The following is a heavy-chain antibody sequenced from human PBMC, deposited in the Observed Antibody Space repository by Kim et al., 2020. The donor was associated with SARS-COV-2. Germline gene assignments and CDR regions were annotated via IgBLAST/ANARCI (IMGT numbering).Heavy chain of an antibody. CDR1: GYTFTSFD. Sequence: ASVKVSCKASGYTFTSFDINWVRQAAGQGLEWMGWINTNTGHTGYAQKFLGRVSMTRNTSISTAYMELSGLISDDTAVYFCARGRGQWLALYWVPGTSVT. CDR3: ARGRGQWLALY. J-gene: IGHJ4*02. CDR2: INTNTGHT. V-gene: IGHV1-8*02. D-gene: IGHD6-19*01.